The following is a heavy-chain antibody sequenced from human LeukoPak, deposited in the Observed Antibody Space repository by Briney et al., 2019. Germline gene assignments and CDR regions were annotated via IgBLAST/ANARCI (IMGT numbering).Heavy chain of an antibody. J-gene: IGHJ4*02. CDR2: IWYDGSNT. CDR1: GFSLSSNG. CDR3: ARDYFNSGGLVTSILYYFGS. D-gene: IGHD2-21*02. Sequence: GGSLRLSCAASGFSLSSNGMHWVRQAPGKGLEWVAVIWYDGSNTDYADSVKGRFTISRDISKNTLYLQMNSLRADDTAVYYCARDYFNSGGLVTSILYYFGSWGRGTLVTVSS. V-gene: IGHV3-33*01.